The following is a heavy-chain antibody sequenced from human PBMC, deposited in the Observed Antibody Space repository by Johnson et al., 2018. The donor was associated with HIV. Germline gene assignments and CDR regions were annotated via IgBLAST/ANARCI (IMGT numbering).Heavy chain of an antibody. CDR1: GFTFDYHD. J-gene: IGHJ3*02. CDR2: INWNGGNT. D-gene: IGHD2-21*02. CDR3: VRVGKYCGGDCYSGVDAYDI. V-gene: IGHV3-20*04. Sequence: VQLVESGGGVARPGGSLRLSCAASGFTFDYHDMTWVRQVPGKGLEWVSGINWNGGNTGYADSVKGRFTIPRDNAKKSLYLQMSSLRAEDTALYYCVRVGKYCGGDCYSGVDAYDIWGQGTVVIVSS.